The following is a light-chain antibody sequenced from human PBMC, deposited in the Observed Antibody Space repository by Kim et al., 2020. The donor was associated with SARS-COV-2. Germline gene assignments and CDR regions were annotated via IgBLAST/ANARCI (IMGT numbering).Light chain of an antibody. CDR2: DAS. J-gene: IGKJ5*01. Sequence: EIVLTQSPATLSLSPGERATLSCRASQSVNIYLAWYQHKRGQAPRLLIYDASNRVTGIPARFSGSGSGTDFTLTISSLEPEDFAVYYWQQRSNWPRTFGQGTRLEIK. V-gene: IGKV3-11*01. CDR3: QQRSNWPRT. CDR1: QSVNIY.